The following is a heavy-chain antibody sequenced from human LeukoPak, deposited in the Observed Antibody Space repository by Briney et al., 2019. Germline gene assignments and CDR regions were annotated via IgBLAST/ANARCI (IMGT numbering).Heavy chain of an antibody. D-gene: IGHD3-22*01. V-gene: IGHV3-7*01. CDR1: GFTFSSYW. Sequence: GGSLRLSCAASGFTFSSYWMSWVRQAPGKGLEWVANIKQDGSEKYYVDSVKGRFTISRDNAKNSLFLQMNSLRAEDTAVYYCVRDDDRPDNGLDYWGQGTLVTVSS. J-gene: IGHJ4*02. CDR3: VRDDDRPDNGLDY. CDR2: IKQDGSEK.